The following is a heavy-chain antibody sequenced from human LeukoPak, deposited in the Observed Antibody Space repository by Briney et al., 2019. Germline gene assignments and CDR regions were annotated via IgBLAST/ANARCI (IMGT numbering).Heavy chain of an antibody. Sequence: GGSPRVSCTASGFTFSSYWMHWVRQPPGKGLVWVSRINSDGTSTRYADFVKGRFTISRDNTKSTVHLQMTSLRAEDTAVYYCVREVEVGATTFEYSGQGTLVTVSS. CDR3: VREVEVGATTFEY. CDR1: GFTFSSYW. J-gene: IGHJ4*02. CDR2: INSDGTST. V-gene: IGHV3-74*01. D-gene: IGHD1-26*01.